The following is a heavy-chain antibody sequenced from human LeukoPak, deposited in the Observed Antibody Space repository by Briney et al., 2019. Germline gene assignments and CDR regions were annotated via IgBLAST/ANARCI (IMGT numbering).Heavy chain of an antibody. CDR2: IKEDGSEK. CDR1: GFIFSHYW. D-gene: IGHD3-3*01. Sequence: GGPLRLSCAASGFIFSHYWMTWVRQAPGKGLEWVANIKEDGSEKYYVDSVEGRFTISRDNAKNSLYLQMNSLRADDTAVYYCARTYDFGVGPPGDAFDNWGQGTLVTVSS. V-gene: IGHV3-7*01. J-gene: IGHJ3*02. CDR3: ARTYDFGVGPPGDAFDN.